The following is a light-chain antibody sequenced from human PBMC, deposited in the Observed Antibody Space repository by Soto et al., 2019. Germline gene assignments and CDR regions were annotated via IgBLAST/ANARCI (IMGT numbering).Light chain of an antibody. CDR1: STDVGASNH. J-gene: IGLJ1*01. CDR3: NSQTTSGIRV. Sequence: QSVLTQPASVSGSPGQSITISCTGTSTDVGASNHVSGYQHHPGKAPKLIIYEVSYRPSGVSNRFSGSKSAYTASLTISGLQAEDEADYYCNSQTTSGIRVFGTGTKLTVL. V-gene: IGLV2-14*01. CDR2: EVS.